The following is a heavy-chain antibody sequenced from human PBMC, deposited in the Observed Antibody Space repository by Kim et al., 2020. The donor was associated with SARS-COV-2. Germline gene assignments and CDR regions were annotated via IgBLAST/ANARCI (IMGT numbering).Heavy chain of an antibody. CDR1: GGSISSSSFY. J-gene: IGHJ3*02. Sequence: SETLSLTCTVSGGSISSSSFYRGWIRQPPGKGLEWIGSIYYSGSTYYNPSLKSRVTISVDTSKNQFSLKLSSVTAADTAVYYCARYDTAAFDIWGQGTMVTVSS. CDR2: IYYSGST. D-gene: IGHD3-22*01. CDR3: ARYDTAAFDI. V-gene: IGHV4-39*01.